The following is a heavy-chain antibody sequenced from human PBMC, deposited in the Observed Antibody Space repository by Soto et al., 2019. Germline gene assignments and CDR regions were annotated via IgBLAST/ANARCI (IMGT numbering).Heavy chain of an antibody. CDR3: ARGYCSGGTCYSWNAHFDY. CDR2: ISSSSSYI. CDR1: GFSFSNYN. D-gene: IGHD2-15*01. J-gene: IGHJ4*02. Sequence: EVQLEESGGGLVKPGESLRLSCAGSGFSFSNYNMNWVRQAPGKGLEWGSSISSSSSYIYYPDSRKARFTISRDNSKNSLYLQMNSLRAEDTAVYYCARGYCSGGTCYSWNAHFDYWGQGTLVTVSS. V-gene: IGHV3-21*01.